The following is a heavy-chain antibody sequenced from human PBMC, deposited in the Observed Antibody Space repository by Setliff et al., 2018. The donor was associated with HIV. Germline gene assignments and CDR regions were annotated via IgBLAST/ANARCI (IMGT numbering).Heavy chain of an antibody. V-gene: IGHV1-18*01. CDR1: GYSFSNYG. CDR2: ISGYNRNT. Sequence: ASVKVSCKASGYSFSNYGISWVRQAPGQGLEWMGWISGYNRNTEYAQNLRGRVTVTKDTSTNTAYMELRNLRSDDTAVYYCARQLSNSFDYWGQGALVTVSS. J-gene: IGHJ4*02. D-gene: IGHD1-1*01. CDR3: ARQLSNSFDY.